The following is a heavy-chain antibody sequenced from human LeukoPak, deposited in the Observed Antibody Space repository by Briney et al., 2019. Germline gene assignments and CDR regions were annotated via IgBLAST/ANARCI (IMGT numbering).Heavy chain of an antibody. CDR3: ARGGMVYATQVTGLDY. Sequence: SETLSLTCAVYGGSFSGYYWSWIRQPPGKGLEWIGEINHSGSTNYNPSLKSRVTISVDTSKNQFSLKLSSVTAADTAVYYCARGGMVYATQVTGLDYWGQGTLVTVSS. CDR2: INHSGST. CDR1: GGSFSGYY. D-gene: IGHD2-8*01. J-gene: IGHJ4*02. V-gene: IGHV4-34*01.